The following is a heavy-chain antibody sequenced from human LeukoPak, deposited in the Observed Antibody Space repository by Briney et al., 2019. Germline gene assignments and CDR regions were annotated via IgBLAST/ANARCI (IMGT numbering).Heavy chain of an antibody. D-gene: IGHD5-18*01. CDR2: VKQDGSER. CDR1: GFTLSNYW. CDR3: ARVPVDSNMVSHIDY. V-gene: IGHV3-7*01. Sequence: GGSLRLSCAASGFTLSNYWMAWVRQAPGKGLEWVANVKQDGSERYYVESVKGRLTISRDNAKNSLYLQMNSLSAEDTAVYYCARVPVDSNMVSHIDYWGQGTLVTVSS. J-gene: IGHJ4*02.